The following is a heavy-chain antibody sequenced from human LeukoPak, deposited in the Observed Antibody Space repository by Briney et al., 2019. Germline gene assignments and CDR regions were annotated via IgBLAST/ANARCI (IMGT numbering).Heavy chain of an antibody. CDR1: GFSLSTDGMR. CDR3: ARTPRGTCYDY. D-gene: IGHD2-15*01. J-gene: IGHJ4*02. CDR2: IDWDNNK. Sequence: SGPTLVNPTQTLTLTCTFSGFSLSTDGMRVSWMRQTPGKALEWLARIDWDNNKFYSTSLKARLTISKDTSRNQVVLTMTNMDPVDTATYYCARTPRGTCYDYWGQGTLVTVSS. V-gene: IGHV2-70*04.